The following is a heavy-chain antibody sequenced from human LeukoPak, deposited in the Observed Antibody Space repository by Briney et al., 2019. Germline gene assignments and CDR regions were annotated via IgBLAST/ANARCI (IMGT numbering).Heavy chain of an antibody. Sequence: GGSLRLSCAASGFTFSSYSMNWVRQAPGKGLEWVSSISSSSSYIYYADSGKGRFTISRDNAKNSLYLQMNSLRAEDTAVYYCARGGSHGWFDPWGQGTLVTVSS. V-gene: IGHV3-21*01. J-gene: IGHJ5*02. CDR2: ISSSSSYI. CDR1: GFTFSSYS. CDR3: ARGGSHGWFDP.